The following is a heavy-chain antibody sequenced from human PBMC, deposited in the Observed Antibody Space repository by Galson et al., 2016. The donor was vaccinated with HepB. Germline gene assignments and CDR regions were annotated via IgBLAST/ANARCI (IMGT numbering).Heavy chain of an antibody. CDR2: IKEDGSDK. CDR3: ARVIRGRGSDVFDF. CDR1: GFTFRNYW. D-gene: IGHD3-16*01. Sequence: SLRLSCAASGFTFRNYWMSWVRQAPGKGLEWVANIKEDGSDKYSVDSVKGRFTISRDISRDNTRNSLYLQMNGLRVEDTAVYYCARVIRGRGSDVFDFWGQGTMVTVSP. V-gene: IGHV3-7*03. J-gene: IGHJ3*01.